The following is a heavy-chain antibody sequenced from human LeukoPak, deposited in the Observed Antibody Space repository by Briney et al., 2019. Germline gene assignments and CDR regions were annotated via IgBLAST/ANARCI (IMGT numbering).Heavy chain of an antibody. CDR1: GGTFSSYA. CDR2: IIPIFGTA. J-gene: IGHJ3*02. D-gene: IGHD2-2*01. Sequence: ASVKVSCKASGGTFSSYAISWVRQAPGQGLEWMGGIIPIFGTANYAQKFQGRVTITTDESTSTAYMELSSLRSEDTAVYYCARERPQAPAATNDAFDIWGQGTMVTVSS. V-gene: IGHV1-69*05. CDR3: ARERPQAPAATNDAFDI.